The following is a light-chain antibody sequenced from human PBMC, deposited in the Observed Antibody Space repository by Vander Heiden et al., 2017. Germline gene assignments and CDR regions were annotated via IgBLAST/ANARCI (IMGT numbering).Light chain of an antibody. CDR1: SSHIGAGYD. J-gene: IGLJ3*02. CDR2: GND. CDR3: QSDDNSMSVV. V-gene: IGLV1-40*01. Sequence: QSVLTQPPSVSGAPGQTVTFSCTGTSSHIGAGYDVHWYRQPPGTAPNVLIFGNDNRSGRVPDRFSASKSGTAASLTITGLQEDDAADYYCQSDDNSMSVVFGGGTKLTVL.